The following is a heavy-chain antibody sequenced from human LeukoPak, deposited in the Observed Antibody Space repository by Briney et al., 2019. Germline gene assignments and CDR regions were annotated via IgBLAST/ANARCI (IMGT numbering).Heavy chain of an antibody. D-gene: IGHD2-15*01. V-gene: IGHV3-30*02. Sequence: GGSLRLSCAASGFTFSSFGMHWVRRAPGKGLEWLAFIRYDGSNKYYADSVKGRFTISRDNSKNTLYLQMNSLRAEDTAVYYCAKDLIAFCSGGSCYPLDYWGQGTLVTVSS. CDR2: IRYDGSNK. J-gene: IGHJ4*02. CDR3: AKDLIAFCSGGSCYPLDY. CDR1: GFTFSSFG.